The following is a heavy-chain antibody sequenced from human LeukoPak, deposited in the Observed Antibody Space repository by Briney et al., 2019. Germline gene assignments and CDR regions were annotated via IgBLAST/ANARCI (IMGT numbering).Heavy chain of an antibody. CDR3: ARGEHWYFDL. CDR1: GGSISSGGYY. V-gene: IGHV4-30-2*01. Sequence: PSQTLSLTCTVSGGSISSGGYYWSWIRQPPGKGLEWIGYIYHSGSTYYNPSLKSRVTISVDRSKNQFSLKLSSVTAADTAVYYCARGEHWYFDLWGRGTLVTVSS. CDR2: IYHSGST. J-gene: IGHJ2*01.